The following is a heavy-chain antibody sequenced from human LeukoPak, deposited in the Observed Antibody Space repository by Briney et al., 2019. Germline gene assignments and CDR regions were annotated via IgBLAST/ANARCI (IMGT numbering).Heavy chain of an antibody. CDR2: IYTSGST. D-gene: IGHD3-22*01. CDR3: AREGDYYDTSGTLDY. J-gene: IGHJ4*02. CDR1: GGSISSGNYY. Sequence: SETLSLTCTVSGGSISSGNYYWSWIRKPAGKGLEWIGRIYTSGSTNYNPSLKSRVTISVDTSKNQFSLKLSSVTAADTAVYYCAREGDYYDTSGTLDYWGQGALVTVSS. V-gene: IGHV4-61*02.